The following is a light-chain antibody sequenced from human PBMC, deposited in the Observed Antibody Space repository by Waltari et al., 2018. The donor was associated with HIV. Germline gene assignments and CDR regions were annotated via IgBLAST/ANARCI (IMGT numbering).Light chain of an antibody. V-gene: IGKV3-20*01. CDR1: QSVKSNS. CDR2: GAS. J-gene: IGKJ2*01. Sequence: VLTQSPDTLSLSPGEGAVLSCRAGQSVKSNSLAWYQQKPGQAPRLLIFGASSRATGIPDRFSGSGSGTDFTLAISGLKPEDFATYYCQQYGSSPQTFGQGTKLEIK. CDR3: QQYGSSPQT.